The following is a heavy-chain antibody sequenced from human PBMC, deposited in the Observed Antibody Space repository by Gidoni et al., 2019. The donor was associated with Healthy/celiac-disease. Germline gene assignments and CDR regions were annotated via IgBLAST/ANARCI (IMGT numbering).Heavy chain of an antibody. J-gene: IGHJ3*02. CDR1: GGSISRYY. CDR3: ARVYDSSGYHLPLDAFDI. Sequence: QVQLQESGPGLVKPSETLSLTCPVSGGSISRYYWSWIRQPPGKGLEWIGYIYYSGSTNYNPSLKSRVTISVDTSKNQFSLKLSSVTAADTAVYYCARVYDSSGYHLPLDAFDIWGQGTMVTVSS. D-gene: IGHD3-22*01. CDR2: IYYSGST. V-gene: IGHV4-59*01.